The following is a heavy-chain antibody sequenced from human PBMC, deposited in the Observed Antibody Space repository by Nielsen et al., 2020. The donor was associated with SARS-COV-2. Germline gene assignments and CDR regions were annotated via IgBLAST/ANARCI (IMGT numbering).Heavy chain of an antibody. CDR3: ARADHYFDGSGFFDY. J-gene: IGHJ4*02. D-gene: IGHD3-22*01. Sequence: GESLKISCAASGFTFDDYGMSWVRQAPGKGLEWVSGINWNGGSTGYADSVKGRFTISRDNSKNTLFLQMNSLRAEDTAVYYCARADHYFDGSGFFDYWGQGTLVTVSS. V-gene: IGHV3-20*04. CDR1: GFTFDDYG. CDR2: INWNGGST.